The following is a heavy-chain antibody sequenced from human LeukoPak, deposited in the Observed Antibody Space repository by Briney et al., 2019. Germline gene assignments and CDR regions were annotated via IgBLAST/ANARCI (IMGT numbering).Heavy chain of an antibody. CDR1: GGSISSSNW. V-gene: IGHV4-4*02. Sequence: SETLSLTCAVSGGSISSSNWWSWVRQPPGKGLEWIGEIYHSGSTNYNLSLKSRVTISVDMSKNQFSLKLSSVTAADTAVYYCASNGYSYGYALDYWGQGTLVTVSS. CDR2: IYHSGST. J-gene: IGHJ4*02. CDR3: ASNGYSYGYALDY. D-gene: IGHD5-18*01.